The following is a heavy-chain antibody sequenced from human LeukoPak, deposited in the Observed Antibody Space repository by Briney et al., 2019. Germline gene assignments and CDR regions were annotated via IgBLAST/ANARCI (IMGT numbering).Heavy chain of an antibody. D-gene: IGHD3-22*01. V-gene: IGHV3-23*01. CDR1: GFTSVNYA. CDR2: ISGSGGST. Sequence: GGSLRLSCAATGFTSVNYAKSWVRQAPGKGLEWVSAISGSGGSTYYADSVKGRFTISRDNSKNTLYLQMNSLRAEDTAVYYCAKPGRYYDSSGYYPFDYWGQGTLVTVSS. CDR3: AKPGRYYDSSGYYPFDY. J-gene: IGHJ4*02.